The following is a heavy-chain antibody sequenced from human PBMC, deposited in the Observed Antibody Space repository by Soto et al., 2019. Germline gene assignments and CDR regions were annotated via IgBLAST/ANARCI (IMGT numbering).Heavy chain of an antibody. D-gene: IGHD6-19*01. V-gene: IGHV3-23*01. CDR3: AKDMGSSGWYNSFDF. CDR1: GFSFSSYA. J-gene: IGHJ4*01. Sequence: PGGSLRLSCAASGFSFSSYAMSWVRQAPGKGLEWVSGISGSGGSTDYADSVKGRFTISRDNSKNTVYLQMNSLRAEDTAVYYCAKDMGSSGWYNSFDFWGHGTLVTVSS. CDR2: ISGSGGST.